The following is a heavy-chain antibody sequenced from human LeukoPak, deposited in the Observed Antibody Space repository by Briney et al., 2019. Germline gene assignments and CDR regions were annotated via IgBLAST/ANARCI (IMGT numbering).Heavy chain of an antibody. CDR1: GFTFDDYA. Sequence: PGGSLRLSCAASGFTFDDYAMHWVRQAPGKGLEWVSGISWNSGSIGYADSVKGRFTISRDNAKNSLYLQMNSLRAEDTALYYCAKDFYYDSSGLVFDYWGQGTLVTVSS. CDR2: ISWNSGSI. CDR3: AKDFYYDSSGLVFDY. V-gene: IGHV3-9*01. J-gene: IGHJ4*02. D-gene: IGHD3-22*01.